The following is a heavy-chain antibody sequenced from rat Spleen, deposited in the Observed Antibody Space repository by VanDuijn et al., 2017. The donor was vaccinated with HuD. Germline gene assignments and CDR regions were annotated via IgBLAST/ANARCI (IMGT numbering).Heavy chain of an antibody. CDR1: GFTFSDYG. CDR2: ISYGDSSGHSST. D-gene: IGHD1-6*01. J-gene: IGHJ1*01. Sequence: EVQLVESGGGLVQPGRSLKLSCAASGFTFSDYGMAWVRQAPTKGLEWVATISYGDSSGHSSTYYRDSVKGRFTISRDNAKSTLSLQMDSLRAEDTATNYCERRRVYTTDYRGYFDFWGPGTMVTVSS. CDR3: ERRRVYTTDYRGYFDF. V-gene: IGHV5-29*01.